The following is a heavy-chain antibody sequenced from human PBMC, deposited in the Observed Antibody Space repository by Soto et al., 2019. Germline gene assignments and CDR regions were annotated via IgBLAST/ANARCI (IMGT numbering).Heavy chain of an antibody. CDR2: ISWNSGSI. V-gene: IGHV3-9*01. Sequence: EVQLVESGGGLVQPGRSLRLSCAASGFTFDDYAMHWVRQAPGKGLEWVSGISWNSGSIGYADSVKGRFTISRDNAKNSLYLQMSSLRAEDTALYYCATDLGATSGYFYMDVWGKGTTVTVSS. D-gene: IGHD2-15*01. CDR3: ATDLGATSGYFYMDV. J-gene: IGHJ6*03. CDR1: GFTFDDYA.